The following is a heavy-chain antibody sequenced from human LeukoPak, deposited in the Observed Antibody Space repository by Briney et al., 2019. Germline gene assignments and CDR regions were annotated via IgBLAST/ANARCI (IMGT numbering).Heavy chain of an antibody. Sequence: SETLSLTCTVSGGSVSSGDYYWSWIRQPPGKGLEWIGYIYYSGSTYYSPSLKSRVTISVDTSKNQFSLKLSSVTAADTAVYYCARDYYGSGSLRYFDLWGRGTLVTVSS. CDR2: IYYSGST. V-gene: IGHV4-30-4*01. J-gene: IGHJ2*01. CDR3: ARDYYGSGSLRYFDL. CDR1: GGSVSSGDYY. D-gene: IGHD3-10*01.